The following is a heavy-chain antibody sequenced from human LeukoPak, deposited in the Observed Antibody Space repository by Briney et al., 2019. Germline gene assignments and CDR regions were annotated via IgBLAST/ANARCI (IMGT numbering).Heavy chain of an antibody. V-gene: IGHV3-66*01. D-gene: IGHD3-10*01. CDR1: GFTVSSNY. CDR2: IDRSGTT. J-gene: IGHJ4*02. CDR3: ARDVR. Sequence: GGSLRLSCAASGFTVSSNYMSWVRQAPGKGLEWVSVIDRSGTTYYADSVEGRFTISRDNSKNTLYLQVNSLTAEDTALYYCARDVRWGQGTLVTVSS.